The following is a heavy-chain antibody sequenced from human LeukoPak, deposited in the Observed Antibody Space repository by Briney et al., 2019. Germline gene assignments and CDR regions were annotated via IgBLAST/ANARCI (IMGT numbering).Heavy chain of an antibody. CDR3: ARARRYFDWLLYGNWFDP. CDR1: GGSISSYY. V-gene: IGHV4-4*07. D-gene: IGHD3-9*01. Sequence: SETLSLTCTVSGGSISSYYWSWIRQPAGKGLEWIGRIYTSGSTNYNPSLKSRVTMSVDTSKNQFSLKLSSVTAADTAVYYCARARRYFDWLLYGNWFDPWGQGTLVTVSS. CDR2: IYTSGST. J-gene: IGHJ5*02.